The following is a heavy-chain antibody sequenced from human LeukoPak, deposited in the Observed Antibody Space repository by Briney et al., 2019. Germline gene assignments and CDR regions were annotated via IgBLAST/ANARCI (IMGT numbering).Heavy chain of an antibody. D-gene: IGHD4-23*01. J-gene: IGHJ4*02. CDR2: IWYDGSNK. V-gene: IGHV3-33*01. CDR3: ARGSGGYGGNWDY. Sequence: GGSLRLSCAPSGFTFSSYGMHWVRQAPRKGLEWVAVIWYDGSNKYYADSVKGRFTISRDNSKNTLYLQMNSLRAEDTAVYYCARGSGGYGGNWDYWGQGTLVTVSS. CDR1: GFTFSSYG.